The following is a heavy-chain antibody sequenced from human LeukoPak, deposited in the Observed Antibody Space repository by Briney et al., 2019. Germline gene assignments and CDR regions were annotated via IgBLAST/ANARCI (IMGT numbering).Heavy chain of an antibody. D-gene: IGHD3-3*01. CDR1: GYIFTSYG. CDR3: ARDGSGFSPYWYFAL. CDR2: MNPNSGTT. V-gene: IGHV1-2*02. Sequence: ASVRVSCKASGYIFTSYGLSWVRQAPGQGLEWMGWMNPNSGTTNYAQKFQGRVTMTRDTSISTAYMELSSLRSDDTAVYYCARDGSGFSPYWYFALWGRGTLVTVSS. J-gene: IGHJ2*01.